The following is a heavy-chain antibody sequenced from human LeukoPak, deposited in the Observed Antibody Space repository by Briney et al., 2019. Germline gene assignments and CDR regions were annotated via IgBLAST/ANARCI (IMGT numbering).Heavy chain of an antibody. CDR1: GFTFSSYA. CDR2: ISDSGGST. D-gene: IGHD6-6*01. V-gene: IGHV3-23*01. Sequence: QPGASLRLSCAASGFTFSSYAMSWVRQAPGKGLEWVSAISDSGGSTYYADSVKGRFTISRDNSKNTPYLQMNSLRAEDTAVYYCAKGGGIAARGRGYYYYGMDVWGQGTTVTVSS. J-gene: IGHJ6*02. CDR3: AKGGGIAARGRGYYYYGMDV.